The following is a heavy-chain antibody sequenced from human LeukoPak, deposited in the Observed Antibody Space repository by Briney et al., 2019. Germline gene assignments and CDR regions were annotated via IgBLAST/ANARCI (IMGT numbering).Heavy chain of an antibody. J-gene: IGHJ5*01. CDR3: ARESDSSGWYDS. CDR2: ISGDGGST. V-gene: IGHV3-43*02. CDR1: GSSFDDYA. Sequence: PGGSLRLSCAAPGSSFDDYAIHWVRQAPGKGLEWVSLISGDGGSTFYADSVKGRFTISRDNSKNSLYLQMSSLRSEDTALYYCARESDSSGWYDSWGQGTLVTVSS. D-gene: IGHD3-22*01.